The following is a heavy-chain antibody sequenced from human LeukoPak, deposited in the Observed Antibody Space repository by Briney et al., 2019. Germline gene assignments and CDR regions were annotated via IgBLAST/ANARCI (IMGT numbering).Heavy chain of an antibody. CDR2: INHSGST. Sequence: SETLSLTCAVYGGSFSGYYWSWVRQPPGKGLEWIAEINHSGSTNYNPSLRSRVTISVDTSKNQFSLKVSSVTAADTAVYYCARGRRVYYDFWIGYWLGWFDPWGQGTLVTVSS. J-gene: IGHJ5*02. V-gene: IGHV4-34*01. CDR1: GGSFSGYY. D-gene: IGHD3-3*01. CDR3: ARGRRVYYDFWIGYWLGWFDP.